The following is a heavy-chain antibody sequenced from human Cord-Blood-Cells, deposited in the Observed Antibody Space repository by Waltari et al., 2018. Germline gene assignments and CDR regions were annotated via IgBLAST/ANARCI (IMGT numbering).Heavy chain of an antibody. D-gene: IGHD1-26*01. CDR3: ARGPVGATAY. CDR1: GYSFTSYD. V-gene: IGHV1-8*01. CDR2: MNPNSGNT. J-gene: IGHJ4*02. Sequence: QVQLVQSGAEGKKPGASVKVYCKDSGYSFTSYDINWVRQATGQGLEWMGWMNPNSGNTGYAQKFHGRVTMTRHTSISTAYMELSSLRPEDTAVYYCARGPVGATAYWGQGTLVTVSS.